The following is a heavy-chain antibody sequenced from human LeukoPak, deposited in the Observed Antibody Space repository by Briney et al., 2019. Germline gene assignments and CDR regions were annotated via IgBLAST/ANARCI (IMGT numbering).Heavy chain of an antibody. V-gene: IGHV1-18*01. CDR1: GGTFSSYV. Sequence: GASVKVSCKASGGTFSSYVISWVRQAPGQGLQWMGWISAYNGYTHYAQMLQGRVTMTTDTSTSTVSMELRSLRSDDTAVYYCARDLYSRRMDYHGSGSYFAYWGQGTLVTVSS. J-gene: IGHJ4*02. CDR2: ISAYNGYT. D-gene: IGHD3-10*01. CDR3: ARDLYSRRMDYHGSGSYFAY.